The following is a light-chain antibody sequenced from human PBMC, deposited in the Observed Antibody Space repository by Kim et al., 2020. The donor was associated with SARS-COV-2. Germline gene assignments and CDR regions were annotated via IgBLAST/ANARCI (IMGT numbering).Light chain of an antibody. J-gene: IGKJ2*01. CDR1: QDISNY. Sequence: SASVGDRVTITCQASQDISNYLNWYQQKPGKAPKLLIYDTSYLETGVPSRFSGSGSGTDFTFTISSLQPEDIATYYCQQYDNLPYTFGQGTKLEI. CDR2: DTS. CDR3: QQYDNLPYT. V-gene: IGKV1-33*01.